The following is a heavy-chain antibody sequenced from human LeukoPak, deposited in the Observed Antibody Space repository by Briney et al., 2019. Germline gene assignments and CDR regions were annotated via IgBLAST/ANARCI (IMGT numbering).Heavy chain of an antibody. CDR3: AKRIAPNAYDI. CDR2: IKSDGSST. CDR1: GFTFSSYW. D-gene: IGHD6-13*01. V-gene: IGHV3-74*01. J-gene: IGHJ3*02. Sequence: PGGSLRLSCAASGFTFSSYWMHWVRQAPGKGLVWVSLIKSDGSSTTYADSVKGRFTISRDNAKNTLYLQMNSLRAEDTAVYYCAKRIAPNAYDIWGQGTMVTVSS.